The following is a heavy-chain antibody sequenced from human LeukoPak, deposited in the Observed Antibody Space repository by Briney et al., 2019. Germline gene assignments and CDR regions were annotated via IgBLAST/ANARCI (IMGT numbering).Heavy chain of an antibody. Sequence: GGSLRLACAASGFTFSSYGMHWVRQAPGKGLEWVAVISYDGSNKYYADSVKGRFTISRDNSKNTLYLQMNSLRAEDTAVYYCAKAVGVAVDNWFDPWGQGTLVTVSS. V-gene: IGHV3-30*18. CDR1: GFTFSSYG. J-gene: IGHJ5*02. CDR3: AKAVGVAVDNWFDP. CDR2: ISYDGSNK. D-gene: IGHD3-3*01.